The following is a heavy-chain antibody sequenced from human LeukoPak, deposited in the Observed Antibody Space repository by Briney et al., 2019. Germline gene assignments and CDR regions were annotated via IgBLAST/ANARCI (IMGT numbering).Heavy chain of an antibody. CDR3: AKDGYDCIDY. D-gene: IGHD2-21*01. Sequence: GGSLRLSCAASGFTFNRRGMHWVRQAPGKGLEWVAFIRYDGGENFYADFAKGRFTISRDNSKNTLSLQLNTLRAEDTALYYCAKDGYDCIDYWGPGTLVTVAS. CDR1: GFTFNRRG. J-gene: IGHJ4*02. V-gene: IGHV3-30*02. CDR2: IRYDGGEN.